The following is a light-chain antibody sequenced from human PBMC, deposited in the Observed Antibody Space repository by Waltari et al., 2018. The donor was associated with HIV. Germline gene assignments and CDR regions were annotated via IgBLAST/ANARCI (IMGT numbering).Light chain of an antibody. Sequence: DILMTQSPSTLSASVGDRVIITCRASQSISSWLAWYQHKPGIAPKLLIYKASVLEGGVPSRFSGSGSGTEFTLNITNLQPDDFATYYCQHYSSSPYTFGQGTNLEIK. CDR2: KAS. CDR3: QHYSSSPYT. CDR1: QSISSW. J-gene: IGKJ2*01. V-gene: IGKV1-5*03.